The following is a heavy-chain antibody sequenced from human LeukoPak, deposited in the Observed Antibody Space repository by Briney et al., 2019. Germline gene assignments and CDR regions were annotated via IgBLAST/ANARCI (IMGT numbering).Heavy chain of an antibody. D-gene: IGHD6-6*01. CDR3: ARDVHYYYMDV. CDR1: GFTFSSYS. Sequence: GGSLRLSCAASGFTFSSYSMNWVRQAPGKGLEWVSYISSSSSTIYYADSVKGRFTISRDNAKNSLYLQMNSLRAEDTAVYYCARDVHYYYMDVWGKGTTVTVSS. V-gene: IGHV3-48*01. J-gene: IGHJ6*03. CDR2: ISSSSSTI.